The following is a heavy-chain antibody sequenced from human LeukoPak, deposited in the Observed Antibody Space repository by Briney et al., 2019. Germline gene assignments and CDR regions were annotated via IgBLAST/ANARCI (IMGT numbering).Heavy chain of an antibody. CDR2: INAGNGNT. J-gene: IGHJ4*02. CDR1: GYTFTSYA. Sequence: AASVKVSCKASGYTFTSYAMHWVRQAPGQRLEWMGWINAGNGNTKYSQEFQGRVTITRDTSASTAYMELSSLRSEDMAVYYCARANRISGYYADFDYWGQGTLVTVSS. V-gene: IGHV1-3*03. CDR3: ARANRISGYYADFDY. D-gene: IGHD3-22*01.